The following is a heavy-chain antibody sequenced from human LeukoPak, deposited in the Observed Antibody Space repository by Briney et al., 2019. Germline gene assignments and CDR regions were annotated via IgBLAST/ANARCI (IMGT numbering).Heavy chain of an antibody. CDR3: ARGVAGPDAFDI. D-gene: IGHD3-10*01. J-gene: IGHJ3*02. Sequence: SVKVSCKASGGTFSSYAISWVRQAPGQGLEWMGGIIPIFGTANYAQKFQGRVTITADESTSTVYMELSSLRSEDTAVYYCARGVAGPDAFDIWGQGTMVTVSS. CDR2: IIPIFGTA. V-gene: IGHV1-69*13. CDR1: GGTFSSYA.